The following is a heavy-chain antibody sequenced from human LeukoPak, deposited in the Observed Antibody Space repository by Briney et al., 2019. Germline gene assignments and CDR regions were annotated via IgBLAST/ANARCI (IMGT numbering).Heavy chain of an antibody. V-gene: IGHV4-39*07. CDR3: ARGRYYYDSSGYYGPKPHFDY. CDR2: IYYSGST. J-gene: IGHJ4*02. Sequence: SETLSLTCTVSGGSISSSSYSWGWIRQPPGKGLEWIGSIYYSGSTYYNPSLKSRVTISVDTSKNQFSLKLSSVTAADTAVYYCARGRYYYDSSGYYGPKPHFDYWGQGTLVTVSS. CDR1: GGSISSSSYS. D-gene: IGHD3-22*01.